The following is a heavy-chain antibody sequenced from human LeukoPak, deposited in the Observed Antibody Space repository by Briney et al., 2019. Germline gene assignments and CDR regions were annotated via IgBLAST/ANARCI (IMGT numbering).Heavy chain of an antibody. CDR1: GFTFSNYG. CDR2: IWYDGSNK. V-gene: IGHV3-33*01. Sequence: GGSLRLSCVASGFTFSNYGMHWVRQAPGKRLEWVAVIWYDGSNKFYADSVKGRFTISRDNSKNTLYLQMSSLRAEDTAVYYCARSLAGYTLVSPDYWGQGTLVTVSS. J-gene: IGHJ4*02. D-gene: IGHD5-18*01. CDR3: ARSLAGYTLVSPDY.